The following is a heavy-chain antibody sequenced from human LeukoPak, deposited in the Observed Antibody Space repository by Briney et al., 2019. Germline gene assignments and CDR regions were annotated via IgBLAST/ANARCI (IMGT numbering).Heavy chain of an antibody. CDR3: AREYDFWSGYYTD. CDR1: GGSISSYY. Sequence: SETLSLTCTVSGGSISSYYWSWVLQPAGKGLEWIGRIYTSGSTNYNPSLKSRVTMSVDTSKNQFSLKLSSVTAADTAVYYCAREYDFWSGYYTDWGQGTLVTVSS. J-gene: IGHJ4*02. CDR2: IYTSGST. V-gene: IGHV4-4*07. D-gene: IGHD3-3*01.